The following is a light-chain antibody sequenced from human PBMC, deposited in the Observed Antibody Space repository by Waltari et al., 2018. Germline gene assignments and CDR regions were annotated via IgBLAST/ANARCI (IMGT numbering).Light chain of an antibody. J-gene: IGKJ3*01. V-gene: IGKV4-1*01. CDR3: QQYYSTPFT. CDR1: QSVFYSSNNKNQ. CDR2: WAF. Sequence: DIVMTQSPDSLAVSLGERATINCKSSQSVFYSSNNKNQLGWYQQKPGQPPKLIIYWAFTRASGVPDRFSGSGSGTDFTLNISSLQAEDVGVYYCQQYYSTPFTFGPGTKVDIK.